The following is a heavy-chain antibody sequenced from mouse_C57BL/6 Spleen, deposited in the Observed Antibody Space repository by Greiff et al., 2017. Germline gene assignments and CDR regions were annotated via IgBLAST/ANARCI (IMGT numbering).Heavy chain of an antibody. CDR1: DYTFPSYW. J-gene: IGHJ4*01. V-gene: IGHV1-72*01. CDR2: IDPNSGGT. CDR3: ARKGFAMDY. Sequence: QVQLQQPGAGLVKPGASVKLSCKASDYTFPSYWMPWVKKRPGRGLEWVGRIDPNSGGTKYNEKFKRKTTLTVDKPYSTAYMQLSSLTSEDAAFYYCARKGFAMDYWGQGTSVTVSS.